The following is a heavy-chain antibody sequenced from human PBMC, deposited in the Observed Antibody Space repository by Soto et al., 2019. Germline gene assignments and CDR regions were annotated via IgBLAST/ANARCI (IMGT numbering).Heavy chain of an antibody. J-gene: IGHJ6*02. CDR1: GGTFSSYA. CDR2: IIPSFGTA. CDR3: ASKAAARPPNYYYGMDV. V-gene: IGHV1-69*01. D-gene: IGHD6-6*01. Sequence: QVQLVQSRAEVKKPGYSVTVSCKASGGTFSSYAISWVRQAPGQGLEWMGGIIPSFGTANYAQKFQGRVTITADESTSTADGELSSLRCEDTAGDYCASKAAARPPNYYYGMDVCGQGTTVTVSS.